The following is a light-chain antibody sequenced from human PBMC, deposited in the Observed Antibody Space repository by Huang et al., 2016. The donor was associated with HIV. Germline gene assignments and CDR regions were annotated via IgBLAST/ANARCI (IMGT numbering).Light chain of an antibody. Sequence: EVVMTQSPVTLSVSPGERATLSCRASQSVNNKLAWFQQKPGQAPRLLIHDASIRATGIPDRFSGSGSGTEFTLTIRSLQSEDFAVYYCQQYNIWPPWTFGQGTKVEIK. CDR1: QSVNNK. CDR2: DAS. V-gene: IGKV3-15*01. J-gene: IGKJ1*01. CDR3: QQYNIWPPWT.